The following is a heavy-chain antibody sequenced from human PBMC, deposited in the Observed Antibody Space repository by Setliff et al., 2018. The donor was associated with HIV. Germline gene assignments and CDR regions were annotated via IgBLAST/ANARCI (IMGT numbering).Heavy chain of an antibody. D-gene: IGHD3-10*01. J-gene: IGHJ3*02. CDR1: GYTFTSYA. CDR3: ARDPLPYYYGSGTDSFDI. V-gene: IGHV1-3*01. CDR2: INGGNGDT. Sequence: GASVKVSCKASGYTFTSYAINWVRQAPGQSLEWMAWINGGNGDTKYSQKFQGRVTVTGDTSAITAYMELSDLRSEDTAVYYCARDPLPYYYGSGTDSFDIWGQGTMVTVS.